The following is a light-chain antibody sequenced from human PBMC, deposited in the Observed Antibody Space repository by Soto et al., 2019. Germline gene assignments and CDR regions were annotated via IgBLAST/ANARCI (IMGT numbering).Light chain of an antibody. CDR3: QQFGSSSYT. CDR2: GAS. CDR1: QSVSSSY. V-gene: IGKV3-20*01. J-gene: IGKJ2*01. Sequence: EIVLTQSPGTLSLPPGERATLSCRASQSVSSSYLAWYQQKPGQAPKLLIFGASSRATDIPDRFSGSGSGTDFTLTISRLEPEDFAVYYCQQFGSSSYTFGQGTKLQIK.